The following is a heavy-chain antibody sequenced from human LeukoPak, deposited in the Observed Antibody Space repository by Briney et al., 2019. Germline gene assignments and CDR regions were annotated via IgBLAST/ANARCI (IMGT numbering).Heavy chain of an antibody. CDR3: ARDHRSGSYGGC. Sequence: GGSLRLSCAASGFTFSSYSMNWVRQAPGKGLEWVSSISSSSSYIYYADSVKGRFTISRDNAKNSLYLQMNSLRAEDTAVYYCARDHRSGSYGGCWGQGTLVTVSS. J-gene: IGHJ4*02. CDR1: GFTFSSYS. D-gene: IGHD1-26*01. V-gene: IGHV3-21*01. CDR2: ISSSSSYI.